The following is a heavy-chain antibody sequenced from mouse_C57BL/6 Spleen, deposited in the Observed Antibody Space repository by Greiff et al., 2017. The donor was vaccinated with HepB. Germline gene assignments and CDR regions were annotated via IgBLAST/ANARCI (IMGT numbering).Heavy chain of an antibody. CDR1: GYAFSSSW. D-gene: IGHD2-2*01. V-gene: IGHV1-82*01. CDR2: IYPGDGDT. Sequence: VQRVESGPELVKPGASVKISCKASGYAFSSSWMNWVKQRPGKGLEWIGRIYPGDGDTNYNGKFKGKATLTADKSSSTAYMQLSSLTSENSAVYFCARGENYYGYDGPYYAMDYWGQGTSVTVSS. J-gene: IGHJ4*01. CDR3: ARGENYYGYDGPYYAMDY.